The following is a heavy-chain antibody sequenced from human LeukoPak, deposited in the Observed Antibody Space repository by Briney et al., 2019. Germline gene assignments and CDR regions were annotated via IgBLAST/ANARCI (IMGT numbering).Heavy chain of an antibody. J-gene: IGHJ3*02. Sequence: SETLSLTCTVSGGSISSSSYYWGWIRQPPGKGLEWIGSIYYSGSTYYNPSLKSRVTISVDTSKNQFSLKLSSVTAADTAVYYCARGGVLRAFDIWGQGTMVTVSS. D-gene: IGHD3-10*01. CDR2: IYYSGST. CDR3: ARGGVLRAFDI. V-gene: IGHV4-39*07. CDR1: GGSISSSSYY.